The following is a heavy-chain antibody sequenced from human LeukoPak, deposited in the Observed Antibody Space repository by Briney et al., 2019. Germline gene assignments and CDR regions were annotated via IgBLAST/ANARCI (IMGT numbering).Heavy chain of an antibody. CDR1: GYTFTSYY. CDR2: INPSGGST. CDR3: ARVVRNQRGFDY. V-gene: IGHV1-46*01. J-gene: IGHJ4*02. Sequence: ASVKVSCKASGYTFTSYYMHWVRQAPGQGLEWMGIINPSGGSTSYAQKFQGRVTMTRDMSTSTVYMELSSLRSEDTAVYYCARVVRNQRGFDYWGQGTLVTVSS. D-gene: IGHD3-16*02.